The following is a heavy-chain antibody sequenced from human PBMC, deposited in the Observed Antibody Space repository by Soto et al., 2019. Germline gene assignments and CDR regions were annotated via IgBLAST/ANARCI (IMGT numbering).Heavy chain of an antibody. D-gene: IGHD1-26*01. J-gene: IGHJ4*02. Sequence: QVQLEQSGAEVKKPGASVRVSCKISGSTLSEFSMHWVRQALGKGLEWMGGYVPEDGKTIYAPKFQDRVIMTEDTSTDTAYMELSSLRSEDTAVYFCATGVGWGFIYSLQYWGQGTPVTVSS. CDR3: ATGVGWGFIYSLQY. CDR2: YVPEDGKT. CDR1: GSTLSEFS. V-gene: IGHV1-24*01.